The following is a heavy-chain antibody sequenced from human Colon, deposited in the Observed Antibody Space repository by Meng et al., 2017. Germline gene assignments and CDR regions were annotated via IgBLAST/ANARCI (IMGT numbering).Heavy chain of an antibody. CDR2: IHFSGST. Sequence: QVQLQDAGPGLVKPSQTLSLTCTVFGGSISGGDYYWSWIRQPPGKGLEWIGYIHFSGSTYYNPSLNSRITISVDMSRNQFSLRLTSVTAADTAVYHCLRGSGGSVWGQGTLVTVSS. CDR3: LRGSGGSV. J-gene: IGHJ1*01. D-gene: IGHD3-10*01. CDR1: GGSISGGDYY. V-gene: IGHV4-30-4*01.